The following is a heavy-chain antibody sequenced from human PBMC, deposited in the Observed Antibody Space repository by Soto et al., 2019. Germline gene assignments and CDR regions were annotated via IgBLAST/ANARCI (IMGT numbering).Heavy chain of an antibody. V-gene: IGHV4-39*07. Sequence: PSETLSLTCTVSGGSISSSSYYWGWIRQPPGKGLEWIGSIYYSGSTYYNPSLKSRVTISVDTSKNQFSLKLSSVTAADTAVYYCARGYLSGHHDDFDIWGQGTMVTVSS. CDR1: GGSISSSSYY. D-gene: IGHD3-10*01. CDR2: IYYSGST. J-gene: IGHJ3*02. CDR3: ARGYLSGHHDDFDI.